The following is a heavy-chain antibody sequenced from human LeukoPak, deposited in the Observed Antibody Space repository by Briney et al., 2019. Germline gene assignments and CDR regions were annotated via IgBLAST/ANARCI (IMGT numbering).Heavy chain of an antibody. J-gene: IGHJ5*02. V-gene: IGHV4-39*07. CDR1: GGLISISTYY. Sequence: SETLSLTCTVSGGLISISTYYWGWIRQPPGKGLEWIGSIYYSGTTHYNPSLKSRVTIAVDTSKNQFSLKLISVTAADTAVYYCARVGGSNWFDPWGQGTLVTVSS. CDR2: IYYSGTT. D-gene: IGHD3-16*01. CDR3: ARVGGSNWFDP.